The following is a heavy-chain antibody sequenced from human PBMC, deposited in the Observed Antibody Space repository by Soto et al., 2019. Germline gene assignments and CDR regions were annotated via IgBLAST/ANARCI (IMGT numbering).Heavy chain of an antibody. D-gene: IGHD2-15*01. V-gene: IGHV1-69*01. CDR2: IVPLSDRT. CDR1: GETLNSNP. CDR3: ARKSGRDCHSGGGCFSLDV. J-gene: IGHJ4*02. Sequence: QVQLVQSGAEVKKPGSSLKVSCKVFGETLNSNPIGWVRQAPGQGLEWVGGIVPLSDRTNYAKELQGRVTVTADGSTSTVYMELSNLTSDDTAVYYCARKSGRDCHSGGGCFSLDVWGQGSLITVSS.